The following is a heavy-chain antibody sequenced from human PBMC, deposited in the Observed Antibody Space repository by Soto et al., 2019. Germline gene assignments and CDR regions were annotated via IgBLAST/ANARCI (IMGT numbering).Heavy chain of an antibody. J-gene: IGHJ6*02. CDR2: IYYSGST. V-gene: IGHV4-59*01. CDR1: GGSISSYY. Sequence: ASETLSLTCTVSGGSISSYYWSWIRQPPGKGLEWIGYIYYSGSTNYNPSLKSRVTISVDTSKNQFSLKLSSVTAADTAVYYCARGSYYDFWSGYSHGENYYYYGMDVWGQGTTVTVSS. D-gene: IGHD3-3*01. CDR3: ARGSYYDFWSGYSHGENYYYYGMDV.